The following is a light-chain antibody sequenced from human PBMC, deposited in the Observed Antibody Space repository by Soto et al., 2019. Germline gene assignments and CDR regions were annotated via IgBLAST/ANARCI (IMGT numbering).Light chain of an antibody. Sequence: EIVLTQSPATLPLSPGDRATLSCRASQSVTSSLAWFQQKPGQAPRLLIYDVSRRATAIPARFSGSGSGTDFTLTISSLEPEDFAVYYCQQRTSWPTFGGGTKVEIK. V-gene: IGKV3-11*01. CDR3: QQRTSWPT. CDR2: DVS. J-gene: IGKJ4*01. CDR1: QSVTSS.